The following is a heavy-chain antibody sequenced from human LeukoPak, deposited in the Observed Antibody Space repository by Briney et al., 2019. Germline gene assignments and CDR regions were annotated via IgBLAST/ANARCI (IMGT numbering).Heavy chain of an antibody. D-gene: IGHD6-6*01. CDR3: ARERLSSSALDY. V-gene: IGHV1-69*01. Sequence: ASVKVSCKASEGTFSSYAISWVRQAPGQGLEWMGGIIPIFGTANYAQKFQGRVTITADESTSTAYMELSSLRSEDTAVYYCARERLSSSALDYWGQGTLVTVSS. CDR2: IIPIFGTA. CDR1: EGTFSSYA. J-gene: IGHJ4*02.